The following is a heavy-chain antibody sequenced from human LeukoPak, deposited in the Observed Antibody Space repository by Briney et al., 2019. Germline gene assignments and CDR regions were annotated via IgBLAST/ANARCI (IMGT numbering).Heavy chain of an antibody. J-gene: IGHJ1*01. CDR2: INNSGST. Sequence: PSETLSLTCAVYGGSFSGYYWSWIRQPPGKGLEWIGEINNSGSTNYNPSLKSRVTIPVDTSKNQFSLKLSSVTAADTAVYYCARGYGSGSYYKRPPYFQHWGQGTLVTVSS. V-gene: IGHV4-34*01. D-gene: IGHD3-10*01. CDR3: ARGYGSGSYYKRPPYFQH. CDR1: GGSFSGYY.